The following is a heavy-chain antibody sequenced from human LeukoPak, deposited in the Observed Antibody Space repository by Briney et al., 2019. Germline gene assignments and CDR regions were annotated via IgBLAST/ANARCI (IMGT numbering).Heavy chain of an antibody. CDR1: GFSLSRCW. J-gene: IGHJ3*01. Sequence: GGSLRLSCAASGFSLSRCWMHWVRQVPGKGLVWVSHINSDEATTTYADSVKGRFTISADKVKNTLYLQMNSLKAEDTAVYYCARDFIVGVSTLGFDLWGQGAMVTVSS. CDR2: INSDEATT. CDR3: ARDFIVGVSTLGFDL. V-gene: IGHV3-74*01. D-gene: IGHD1-26*01.